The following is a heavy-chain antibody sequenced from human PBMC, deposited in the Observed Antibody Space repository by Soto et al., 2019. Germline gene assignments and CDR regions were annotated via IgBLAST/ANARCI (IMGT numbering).Heavy chain of an antibody. CDR2: INHSGST. CDR3: ARDSTRRGACDI. CDR1: NGSFSVYY. J-gene: IGHJ3*02. V-gene: IGHV4-34*01. Sequence: PSETLSLTCAVYNGSFSVYYWPWIRQPPGKGLEWIGEINHSGSTNYNPSLKSRVNISVDTSKNQFSLKLSSVTAADTAVYYCARDSTRRGACDIWGQGTMVTVSS. D-gene: IGHD2-2*01.